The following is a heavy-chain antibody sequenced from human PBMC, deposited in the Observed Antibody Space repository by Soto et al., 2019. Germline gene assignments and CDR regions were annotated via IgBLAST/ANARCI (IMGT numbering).Heavy chain of an antibody. D-gene: IGHD5-18*01. CDR2: IYPGDSDT. J-gene: IGHJ4*01. CDR3: AKISNGYPDY. CDR1: GYKFTSQW. Sequence: GESLKISCKASGYKFTSQWIGWVRQMPGKGLEWMGIIYPGDSDTRYSPSFRGQVTISADKYISTTYLQWSSLKASDTAMYYCAKISNGYPDYWCQGTLVTVSS. V-gene: IGHV5-51*01.